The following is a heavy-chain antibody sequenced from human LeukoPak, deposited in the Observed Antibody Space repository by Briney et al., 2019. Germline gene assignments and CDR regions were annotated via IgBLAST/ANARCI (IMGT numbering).Heavy chain of an antibody. J-gene: IGHJ4*02. D-gene: IGHD3-16*02. V-gene: IGHV4-34*01. CDR3: ARDVLSQYYDYVCGSYRPYFDY. CDR2: INHSGST. CDR1: GGSFSGYY. Sequence: SETLSLTCAVYGGSFSGYYWSWLRQPPGKGLEWIGEINHSGSTNYNPSLKSRVTISVDTSKNQFSLKLSSVTAADTAVYYCARDVLSQYYDYVCGSYRPYFDYWGQGTLVTVS.